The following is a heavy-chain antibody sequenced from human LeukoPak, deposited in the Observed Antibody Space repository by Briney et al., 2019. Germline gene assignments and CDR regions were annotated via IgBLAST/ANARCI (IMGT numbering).Heavy chain of an antibody. CDR1: GCSVSSSC. Sequence: KAGGSLSLSCAVSGCSVSSSCMSWGRQAPGKGLERVSLIHGDSSTDYADSVKGRFTISRDNSKNTVYVQMNILGAEDTAVYFCARDARMWAVAGSVYFDYWGQGTLVTVSS. CDR3: ARDARMWAVAGSVYFDY. D-gene: IGHD6-19*01. V-gene: IGHV3-53*01. CDR2: IHGDSST. J-gene: IGHJ4*02.